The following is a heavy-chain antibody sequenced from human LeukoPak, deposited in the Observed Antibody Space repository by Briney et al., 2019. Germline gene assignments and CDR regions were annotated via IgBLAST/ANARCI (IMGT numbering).Heavy chain of an antibody. CDR3: ARGYCTGGSCYLGDF. CDR2: IRKKANSYTT. Sequence: PGGSLRLSCAASGFIFSVHYMDWVRQAPGKGLEWVGRIRKKANSYTTEYAASVKGRFTISRDDSKNSLFLQMNSLRTEDTAVYYCARGYCTGGSCYLGDFWGQGTLVTVSS. CDR1: GFIFSVHY. J-gene: IGHJ4*02. V-gene: IGHV3-72*01. D-gene: IGHD2-15*01.